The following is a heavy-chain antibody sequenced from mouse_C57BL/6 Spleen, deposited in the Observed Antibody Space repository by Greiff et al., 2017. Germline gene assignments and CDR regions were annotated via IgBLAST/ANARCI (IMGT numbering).Heavy chain of an antibody. CDR3: ARLGDYGSSYDAMDY. Sequence: QVQLQQSGAELVRPGTSVKMSCKASGYTFTNYWIGWAKQRPGHGLEWIGDIYPGGGYTNYNEKFKGKATLTADKSSSTAYMQFSSLTSEDSAIYYCARLGDYGSSYDAMDYWGQGTSVTVSS. CDR2: IYPGGGYT. D-gene: IGHD1-1*01. J-gene: IGHJ4*01. V-gene: IGHV1-63*01. CDR1: GYTFTNYW.